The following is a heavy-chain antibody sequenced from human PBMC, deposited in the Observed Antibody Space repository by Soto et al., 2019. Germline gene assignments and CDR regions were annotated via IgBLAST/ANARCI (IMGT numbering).Heavy chain of an antibody. CDR1: GFTFSSYA. CDR2: ISYDGSNK. V-gene: IGHV3-30-3*01. Sequence: QVQLVESGGGVVQPGRSLRLSCAASGFTFSSYAMHWVRQAPGKGLEWVAVISYDGSNKYYADSVKGRFTISRDNSKNTLYLQMNSLRAEDTAVYYCARDPGSSSWYYGMDVWGKGTTLTVSS. CDR3: ARDPGSSSWYYGMDV. J-gene: IGHJ6*04. D-gene: IGHD6-13*01.